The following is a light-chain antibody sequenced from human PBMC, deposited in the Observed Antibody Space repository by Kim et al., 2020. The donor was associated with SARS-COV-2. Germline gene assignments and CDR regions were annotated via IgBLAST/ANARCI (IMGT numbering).Light chain of an antibody. CDR1: SRDGGAYNY. CDR2: EVT. Sequence: GQPVTLSCTGTSRDGGAYNYASRYQQHPGEAPKLMSYEVTSRPSGVPDRFSGSKSGNTASLTVSGLQAEDEADYYCSSYAGGNNYVIGTGTKVTVL. V-gene: IGLV2-8*01. CDR3: SSYAGGNNYV. J-gene: IGLJ1*01.